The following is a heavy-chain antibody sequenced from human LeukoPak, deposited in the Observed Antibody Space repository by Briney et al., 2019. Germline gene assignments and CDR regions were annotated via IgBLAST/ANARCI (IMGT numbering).Heavy chain of an antibody. V-gene: IGHV1-2*02. CDR2: INPNSGGT. D-gene: IGHD1-7*01. CDR3: ARGERELNGAWFDP. CDR1: GYTFTGYY. Sequence: ASVKVSCKASGYTFTGYYMHWVQQAPGQGLEWMGWINPNSGGTNYAQKFQGRVTMTRVTSISTAYMELSRLRSDDTAGYYFARGERELNGAWFDPWGQGTLVTVSS. J-gene: IGHJ5*02.